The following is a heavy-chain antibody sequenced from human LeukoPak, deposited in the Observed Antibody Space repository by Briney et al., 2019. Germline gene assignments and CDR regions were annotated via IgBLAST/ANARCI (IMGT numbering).Heavy chain of an antibody. D-gene: IGHD4-17*01. CDR3: ARLFTVTTTYFDY. V-gene: IGHV4-59*08. CDR2: IYYSGST. J-gene: IGHJ4*02. CDR1: GGSISSYY. Sequence: SETLSLTCTVSGGSISSYYWSWIRQPPGKGLELIGYIYYSGSTNYNPSLKSRVTISVDTSKNQFSLKLSSVTAADTAVYYCARLFTVTTTYFDYWGQGTLVTVSS.